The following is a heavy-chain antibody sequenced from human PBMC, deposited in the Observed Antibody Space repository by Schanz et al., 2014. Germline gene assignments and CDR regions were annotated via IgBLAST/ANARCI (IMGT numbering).Heavy chain of an antibody. CDR3: ARNKYTSGWYYFDY. D-gene: IGHD6-19*01. V-gene: IGHV4-59*08. CDR1: GDSVNSNY. J-gene: IGHJ4*02. Sequence: QVQLQESGPGLVKPSETLSLTCTVSGDSVNSNYWNWIRQSPGRGLEWIGHFYNPGSTNYNPSLKSRPTISKDTPTNQAPLKLTSVTAADTAVYFCARNKYTSGWYYFDYWGQGVLVTVSS. CDR2: FYNPGST.